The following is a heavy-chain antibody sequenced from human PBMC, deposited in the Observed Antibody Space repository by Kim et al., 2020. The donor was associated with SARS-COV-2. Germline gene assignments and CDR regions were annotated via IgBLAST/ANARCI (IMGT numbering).Heavy chain of an antibody. Sequence: NPARKSRVTISVDTSKNQFARKLSSVTAADTAVYYCARVRVTTPLYYMDVWGKGTTVTVSS. D-gene: IGHD4-17*01. V-gene: IGHV4-59*01. CDR3: ARVRVTTPLYYMDV. J-gene: IGHJ6*03.